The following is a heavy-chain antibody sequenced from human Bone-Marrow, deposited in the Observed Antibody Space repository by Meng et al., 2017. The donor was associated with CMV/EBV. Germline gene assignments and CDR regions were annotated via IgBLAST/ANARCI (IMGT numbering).Heavy chain of an antibody. V-gene: IGHV4-39*01. D-gene: IGHD7-27*01. CDR2: IYSSGST. CDR1: GGSISSSSYY. Sequence: SETLSLTCPVSGGSISSSSYYWGWIRQPPGKGLEWIGSIYSSGSTYYNSSLKSRVTISVDTSKNLFSLKLSSVTDTDTAVVYCGTAKQDVWGYYYYGMDVWGQGTTVTVAS. CDR3: GTAKQDVWGYYYYGMDV. J-gene: IGHJ6*02.